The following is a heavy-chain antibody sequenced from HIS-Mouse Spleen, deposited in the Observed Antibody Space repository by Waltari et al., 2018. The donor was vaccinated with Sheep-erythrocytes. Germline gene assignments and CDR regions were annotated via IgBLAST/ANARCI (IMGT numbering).Heavy chain of an antibody. CDR2: IIPIFGTA. CDR3: ARDSVRRDHFDY. CDR1: VGTFSSYA. Sequence: QVQLVQSGAAGKKPGSSLKVSCRASVGTFSSYAISWVRQAPGQGLEWMGGIIPIFGTANYAQKFQGRVTITADESTSTAYMELSSLRSEDTAVYYCARDSVRRDHFDYWGQGTLVTVSS. J-gene: IGHJ4*02. V-gene: IGHV1-69*01. D-gene: IGHD3-10*01.